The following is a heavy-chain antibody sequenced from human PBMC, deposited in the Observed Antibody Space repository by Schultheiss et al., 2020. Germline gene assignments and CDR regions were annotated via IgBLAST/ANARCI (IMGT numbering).Heavy chain of an antibody. CDR3: ARQSSGLRIFDY. D-gene: IGHD6-19*01. V-gene: IGHV1-24*01. J-gene: IGHJ4*02. CDR1: GNTLSEFS. CDR2: FDPEDGKR. Sequence: ASVKVSCKLSGNTLSEFSVHWVRQAPGKGLEWMGRFDPEDGKRIYAQRFQGRITMTEDTSTDTAYMELSSLRSEDTAVYYCARQSSGLRIFDYWGQGTLVTVSS.